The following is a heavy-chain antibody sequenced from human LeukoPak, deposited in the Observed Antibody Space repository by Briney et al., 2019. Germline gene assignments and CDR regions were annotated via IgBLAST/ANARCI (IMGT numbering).Heavy chain of an antibody. CDR1: GYTFTSYG. V-gene: IGHV1-18*04. CDR3: ARDANSGTYYGDDIYYYYYGMDV. CDR2: ISAYNGNT. D-gene: IGHD3-10*01. Sequence: ASVKVSCKASGYTFTSYGISWVRQAPGQGLEWMGWISAYNGNTNYAQKLQGRVTMTTDTSTSTAYMELRSLRSDDTAVYYCARDANSGTYYGDDIYYYYYGMDVWGRGTTVTVSS. J-gene: IGHJ6*02.